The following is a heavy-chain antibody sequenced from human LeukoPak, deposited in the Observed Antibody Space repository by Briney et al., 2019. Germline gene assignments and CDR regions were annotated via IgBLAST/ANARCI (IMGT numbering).Heavy chain of an antibody. Sequence: GKSLRLSCAASGFTFSSYGMHWVRQGPGKGLEWVAVIWYDGSNKYYADSVKGRFTISRDNSKNTLYLQMNSLRAEDTAVYYCAKAGLVVPAALLVYFDYWGQGTLVTVSS. J-gene: IGHJ4*02. CDR3: AKAGLVVPAALLVYFDY. CDR2: IWYDGSNK. CDR1: GFTFSSYG. D-gene: IGHD2-2*01. V-gene: IGHV3-33*06.